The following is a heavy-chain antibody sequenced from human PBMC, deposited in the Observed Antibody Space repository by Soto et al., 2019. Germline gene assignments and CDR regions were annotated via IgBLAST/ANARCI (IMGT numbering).Heavy chain of an antibody. D-gene: IGHD3-9*01. Sequence: SETLSLTCAVYGGSFSGYYWSWIRQPPGKGLEWIGEINHSGSTNYNPSLKSRVTISVDTSKNQFSLKLSSVTAADTAVYYCARAPKLRYCDWFSRPNYYGMDVWGQGTTVTVSS. CDR1: GGSFSGYY. CDR3: ARAPKLRYCDWFSRPNYYGMDV. V-gene: IGHV4-34*01. CDR2: INHSGST. J-gene: IGHJ6*02.